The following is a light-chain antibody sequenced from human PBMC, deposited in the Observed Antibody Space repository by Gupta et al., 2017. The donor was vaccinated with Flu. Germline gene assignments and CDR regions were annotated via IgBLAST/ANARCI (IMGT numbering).Light chain of an antibody. J-gene: IGKJ1*01. V-gene: IGKV2-30*01. CDR3: MQGTHWPPWT. Sequence: DVVMTQSPLSLPVTLGQPASIPCRSSQSLVYSDGNIYLNWFHQRPGQSPRRLIYKVSIRDSGVPDRFSASGSGTDFTLKISRVEAEDVGVYYCMQGTHWPPWTFGQGTRVEIK. CDR2: KVS. CDR1: QSLVYSDGNIY.